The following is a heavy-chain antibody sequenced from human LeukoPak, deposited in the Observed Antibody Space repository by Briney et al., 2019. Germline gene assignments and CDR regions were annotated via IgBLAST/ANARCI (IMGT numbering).Heavy chain of an antibody. Sequence: GGSLRLSCAASGFTFDDYAMHWVRQAPGKGLEWVSGISWNSGSIGYADSVKGRFTISRDNAKNSLYLQMNSLRAEDTALYYYAKEAYYDFWSGYYDYYYMDVWGKGTTVTVSS. D-gene: IGHD3-3*01. J-gene: IGHJ6*03. CDR3: AKEAYYDFWSGYYDYYYMDV. CDR2: ISWNSGSI. CDR1: GFTFDDYA. V-gene: IGHV3-9*01.